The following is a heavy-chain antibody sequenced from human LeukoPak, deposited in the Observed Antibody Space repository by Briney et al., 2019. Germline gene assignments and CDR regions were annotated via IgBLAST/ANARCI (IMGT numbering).Heavy chain of an antibody. CDR3: ARLEVGGAFDI. CDR2: IYYSGST. J-gene: IGHJ3*02. Sequence: SETLSLTCTVSGGSISSGDYYWSWIRQPPGKGLEWIGYIYYSGSTYYNPSLKSRTTISVDTSKNQFSLKLSSVTAADTAVYYCARLEVGGAFDIWGQGTMVTVSS. D-gene: IGHD3-10*01. V-gene: IGHV4-30-4*01. CDR1: GGSISSGDYY.